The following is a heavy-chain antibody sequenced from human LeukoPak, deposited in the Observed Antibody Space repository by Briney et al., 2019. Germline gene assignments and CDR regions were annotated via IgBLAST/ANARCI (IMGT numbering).Heavy chain of an antibody. D-gene: IGHD3-22*01. CDR2: IYSSGANT. CDR1: GFTFTNDD. Sequence: ASVKVSCKASGFTFTNDDIHWVRQARGQGLEWMGMIYSSGANTRYAQRFQGRVTMTSDTSTSTVFMELRSLRSEDTAVYYCARVLLQCYDSSGYDVFDSWGQGTLVTVSS. V-gene: IGHV1-46*01. J-gene: IGHJ4*02. CDR3: ARVLLQCYDSSGYDVFDS.